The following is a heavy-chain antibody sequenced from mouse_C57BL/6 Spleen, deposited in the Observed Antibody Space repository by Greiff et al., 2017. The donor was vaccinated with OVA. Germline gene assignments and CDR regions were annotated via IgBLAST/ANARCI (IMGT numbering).Heavy chain of an antibody. CDR1: GYSITSGYY. Sequence: EVQLVESGPGLVKPSQSLSLTCSVTGYSITSGYYWNWIRQFPGNKLEWMGYISYDGSNNYNPSLKNRISITRDTSKNQFFLKLNSVTTEDTATYYCARGIYYDAMDYWGQGTSVTVSS. D-gene: IGHD2-1*01. J-gene: IGHJ4*01. V-gene: IGHV3-6*01. CDR3: ARGIYYDAMDY. CDR2: ISYDGSN.